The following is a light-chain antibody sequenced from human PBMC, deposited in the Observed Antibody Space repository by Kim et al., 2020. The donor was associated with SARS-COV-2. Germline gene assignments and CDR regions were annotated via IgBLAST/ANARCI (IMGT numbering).Light chain of an antibody. J-gene: IGLJ2*01. Sequence: QSALTQPASVSGSPGQSITISCTGTSSDVGGYNYVSWYQQHPGKAPKLMIYDVSKRPSGVSNRFSGSKSGNTASLTISGLQAEDEADYCCGTWDSSLSAVVFGGGTQLTVL. V-gene: IGLV2-14*01. CDR1: SSDVGGYNY. CDR3: GTWDSSLSAVV. CDR2: DVS.